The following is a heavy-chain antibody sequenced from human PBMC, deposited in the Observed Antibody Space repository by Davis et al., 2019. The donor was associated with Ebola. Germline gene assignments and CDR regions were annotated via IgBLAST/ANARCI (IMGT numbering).Heavy chain of an antibody. CDR1: GGSISSYY. V-gene: IGHV4-59*01. CDR2: IYHSGRT. J-gene: IGHJ1*01. Sequence: PSETLSLTCTVSGGSISSYYWSWIRQPPGKGLEWIGYIYHSGRTNYNPSLKSRVSISVDTSKNQFSLKLSSVTAADTAVYYCARGYCSGGSCYTASEYFQHWGQGTLVTVSS. D-gene: IGHD2-15*01. CDR3: ARGYCSGGSCYTASEYFQH.